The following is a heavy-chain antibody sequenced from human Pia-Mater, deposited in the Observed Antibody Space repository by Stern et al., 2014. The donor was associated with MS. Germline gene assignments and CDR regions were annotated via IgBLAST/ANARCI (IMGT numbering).Heavy chain of an antibody. Sequence: EVQLVESGAELIRPGESLKLSCKGSGFKFSIYWIAWGRQMPGRGLERMGIIYPGDSETRYSPSFQGQVTMSADKSTSTAYLQWSSLNASDTAMYFCARQTTAWASDVWGQGTLVTVSS. CDR1: GFKFSIYW. CDR3: ARQTTAWASDV. J-gene: IGHJ4*02. D-gene: IGHD1-14*01. CDR2: IYPGDSET. V-gene: IGHV5-51*01.